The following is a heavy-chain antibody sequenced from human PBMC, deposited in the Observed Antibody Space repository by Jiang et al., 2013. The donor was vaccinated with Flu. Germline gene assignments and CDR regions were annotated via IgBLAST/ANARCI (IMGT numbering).Heavy chain of an antibody. V-gene: IGHV3-23*01. CDR3: AKDHSSGGRPLYFDY. D-gene: IGHD6-19*01. CDR2: ITNSGVTT. CDR1: GFTFSSYA. Sequence: QLLESGGGLVQPGGSLRLSCAASGFTFSSYAMSWVRQAPGKGLEWVSAITNSGVTTYYADSVKGRFTTSRDNSKNTLYLQMNSLRAEDTAVYYCAKDHSSGGRPLYFDYWGQGTLVTVSS. J-gene: IGHJ4*02.